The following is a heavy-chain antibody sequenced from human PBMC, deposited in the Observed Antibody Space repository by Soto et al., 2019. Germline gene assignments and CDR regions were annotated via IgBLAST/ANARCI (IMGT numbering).Heavy chain of an antibody. Sequence: ASVKVSCKASGYTFTSYGISWVRQAPGQGLEWMGWISAYNGNTNYAQKLQGRVTMTTDTSTSTAYMELRSLRSDDTAVYYCARGYILVVFASVPSSYEYSGMDVWGKGTTVTVSS. CDR2: ISAYNGNT. CDR3: ARGYILVVFASVPSSYEYSGMDV. D-gene: IGHD2-21*01. J-gene: IGHJ6*04. CDR1: GYTFTSYG. V-gene: IGHV1-18*01.